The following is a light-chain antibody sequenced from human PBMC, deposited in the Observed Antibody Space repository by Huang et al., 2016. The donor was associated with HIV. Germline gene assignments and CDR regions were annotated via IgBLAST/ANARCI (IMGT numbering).Light chain of an antibody. CDR3: LQDHNYPRT. J-gene: IGKJ1*01. CDR1: QGITDD. CDR2: GAS. V-gene: IGKV1-6*01. Sequence: AIQMTQSPSSLSASVGDRVTNTCRASQGITDDLAWYQQKPGKAPKLLISGASTLRSGGPSRFSGSGSGTDFTLTISSLQPEDYATYYCLQDHNYPRTFGQGTKVEI.